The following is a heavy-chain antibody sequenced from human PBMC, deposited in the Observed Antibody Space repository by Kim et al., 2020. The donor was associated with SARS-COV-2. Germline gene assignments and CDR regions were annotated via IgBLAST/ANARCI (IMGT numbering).Heavy chain of an antibody. J-gene: IGHJ4*02. CDR3: ARGQYSGSSFS. V-gene: IGHV3-74*01. D-gene: IGHD5-12*01. Sequence: TYADSVKGRFTISRDNAKNTLYLQMNSLRAEDTAVYYCARGQYSGSSFSWGQGTLVTVSS.